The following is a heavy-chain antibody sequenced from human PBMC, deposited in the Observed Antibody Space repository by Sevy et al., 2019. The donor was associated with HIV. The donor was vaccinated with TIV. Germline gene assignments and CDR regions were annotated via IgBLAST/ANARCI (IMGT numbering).Heavy chain of an antibody. CDR1: GDSVSSNSAA. Sequence: QSQTLSLTCAISGDSVSSNSAAWNWIRQSPSRGLEWLGRTYYRSKWYNDYAVSVKGRITINPDTSKNQFSRQLNSVTPEDTAVYYCAREVVRSLSFSNNWFDPWGQGTLVTVSS. D-gene: IGHD2-15*01. CDR2: TYYRSKWYN. V-gene: IGHV6-1*01. J-gene: IGHJ5*02. CDR3: AREVVRSLSFSNNWFDP.